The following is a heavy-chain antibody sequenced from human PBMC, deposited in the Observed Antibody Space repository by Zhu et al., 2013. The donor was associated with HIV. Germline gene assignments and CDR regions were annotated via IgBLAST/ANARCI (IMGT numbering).Heavy chain of an antibody. D-gene: IGHD3-10*01. V-gene: IGHV1-69*06. CDR3: ARGYNEAYYGSGSYYFY. CDR2: IIPIFGTA. Sequence: QVQLVQSGAEVKKPGSSVKVSCKASGGTFSSYAISWVRQAPGQGLEWMGGIIPIFGTANYAQKFQGRVTITADKSTSTAYMELSSLRSEDTAVYYCARGYNEAYYGSGSYYFYWGQGTLVTVSS. CDR1: GGTFSSYA. J-gene: IGHJ4*02.